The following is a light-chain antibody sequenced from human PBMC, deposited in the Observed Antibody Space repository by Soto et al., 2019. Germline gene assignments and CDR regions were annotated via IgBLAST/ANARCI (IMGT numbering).Light chain of an antibody. CDR2: RAS. J-gene: IGKJ1*01. CDR1: QNIYYN. Sequence: EIVMTQSPATLSVSPGEGATLSCRASQNIYYNVAWYQQRPGQAPRLLIYRASTRAPGVPARFSGSGSGTEFTLTISSLQPEDFTVYSCLQYHNLWAFGQGTKVEIK. CDR3: LQYHNLWA. V-gene: IGKV3-15*01.